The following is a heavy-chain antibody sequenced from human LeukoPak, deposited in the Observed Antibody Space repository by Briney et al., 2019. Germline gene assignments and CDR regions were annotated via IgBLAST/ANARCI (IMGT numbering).Heavy chain of an antibody. Sequence: SETLSLTCTVSGGSISSSSYYWGWIRQPPGKGLEWIGSIYYSGSTYYNPSLKSRVTISVDTSKNQFSLKLSSVTAAGTAVYYCASGRRDGYNSWGQGTLVTVSS. CDR3: ASGRRDGYNS. V-gene: IGHV4-39*01. J-gene: IGHJ5*02. D-gene: IGHD5-24*01. CDR1: GGSISSSSYY. CDR2: IYYSGST.